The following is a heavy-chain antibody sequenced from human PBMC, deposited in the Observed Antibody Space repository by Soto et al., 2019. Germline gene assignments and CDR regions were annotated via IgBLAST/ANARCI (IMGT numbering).Heavy chain of an antibody. D-gene: IGHD2-21*02. J-gene: IGHJ6*02. Sequence: QVQLVQSGAEVKKPGSSVKVSCKASGGTFSSYAISWVRQAPGQGLEWMGGIIPIFGTANYAQKFQGRVTMTADESTSTAYMELSSLRSEDTAVYYCARDNIVVVTALRSRGSAYYYGMDVWGQGTTVTVSS. CDR2: IIPIFGTA. CDR3: ARDNIVVVTALRSRGSAYYYGMDV. V-gene: IGHV1-69*12. CDR1: GGTFSSYA.